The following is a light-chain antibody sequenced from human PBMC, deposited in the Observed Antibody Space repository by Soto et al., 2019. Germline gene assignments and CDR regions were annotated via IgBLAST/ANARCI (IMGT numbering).Light chain of an antibody. CDR3: QQYGSSSIT. V-gene: IGKV3-20*01. CDR2: GAS. J-gene: IGKJ5*01. Sequence: EIVLTHSPGTLSLSPGERATLSCRASQSVSRSYLAWYQQKPGQAPRLLIYGASSRATGIPDRFSGSGSGTDFTLTISRLEPEDFAVYYCQQYGSSSITFGQGTRLEIK. CDR1: QSVSRSY.